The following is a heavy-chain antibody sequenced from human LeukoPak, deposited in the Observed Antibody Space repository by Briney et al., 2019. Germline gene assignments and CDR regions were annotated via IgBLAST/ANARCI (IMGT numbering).Heavy chain of an antibody. J-gene: IGHJ4*02. V-gene: IGHV3-11*06. CDR2: ISSSSSYT. Sequence: GGSLKLSCAASEFTFSGYYMSWIRQAPGKGLEWVSYISSSSSYTNYADSVKGRFTISRDNAKNSLYLQMNSLRAEDTAVYYCARAPGANFDYWGQGTLVTVSS. CDR3: ARAPGANFDY. D-gene: IGHD1-26*01. CDR1: EFTFSGYY.